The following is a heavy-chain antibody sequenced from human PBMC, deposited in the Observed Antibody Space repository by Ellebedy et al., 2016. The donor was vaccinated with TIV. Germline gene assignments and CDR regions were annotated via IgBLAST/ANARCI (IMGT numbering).Heavy chain of an antibody. CDR3: ARESSVAGRVFDY. V-gene: IGHV3-64*02. CDR2: ISSNGGST. D-gene: IGHD6-19*01. J-gene: IGHJ4*02. CDR1: GFTFSSYA. Sequence: GGSLRLSXAASGFTFSSYAMHWVRQAPGKGLEYVSAISSNGGSTYYADSVKGRFTISRDNSKNTLYLQMGSLRAEDMAVYYCARESSVAGRVFDYWGQGTLVTVSS.